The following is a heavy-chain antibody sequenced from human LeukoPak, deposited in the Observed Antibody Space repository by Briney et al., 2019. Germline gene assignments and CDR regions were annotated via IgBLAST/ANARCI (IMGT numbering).Heavy chain of an antibody. D-gene: IGHD3-10*01. CDR1: GFTFSSYA. V-gene: IGHV3-23*01. J-gene: IGHJ4*02. Sequence: GGSLRLSCAASGFTFSSYAMSWVRQAPGKGLEWVSAISGSGGSTYYADSVKGRFTISRDNSKNTLYLQMNSLRAEDTAVYYCAKGVGLWFGELFHVSYFDYWGQGTLVTVSS. CDR2: ISGSGGST. CDR3: AKGVGLWFGELFHVSYFDY.